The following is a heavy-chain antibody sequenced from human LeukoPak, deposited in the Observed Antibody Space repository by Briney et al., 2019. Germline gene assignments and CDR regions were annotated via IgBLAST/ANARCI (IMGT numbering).Heavy chain of an antibody. CDR3: AREWRIAVAGTLFDY. CDR2: ISSRSSDI. D-gene: IGHD6-19*01. J-gene: IGHJ4*02. Sequence: GGSLRLSCTASRVTFSGYTMNWVRQAPGKGLEWVSSISSRSSDIYYAASVKGRFTISRDNSKNTLYLQMNSLRAEDTAVYYCAREWRIAVAGTLFDYWGQGTLVTVSS. CDR1: RVTFSGYT. V-gene: IGHV3-21*01.